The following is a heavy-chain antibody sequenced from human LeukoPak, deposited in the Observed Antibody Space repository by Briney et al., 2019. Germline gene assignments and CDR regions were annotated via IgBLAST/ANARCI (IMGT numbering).Heavy chain of an antibody. J-gene: IGHJ3*02. Sequence: SETLSLTCTVSGGSISSSSYYWGWIRQPPGQGLEWIGNIYYSGSTNYNPSLKSRVTISVDTSKNQFSLKLSSVTAADTAVYYCARGLPIVGATKHAFDIWGQGTMVTVSS. CDR3: ARGLPIVGATKHAFDI. V-gene: IGHV4-39*07. D-gene: IGHD1-26*01. CDR2: IYYSGST. CDR1: GGSISSSSYY.